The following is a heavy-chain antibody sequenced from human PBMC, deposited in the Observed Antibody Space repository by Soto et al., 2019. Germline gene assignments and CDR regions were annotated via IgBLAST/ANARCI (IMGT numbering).Heavy chain of an antibody. CDR3: ARDGTLYDSRAYYYLY. J-gene: IGHJ4*02. Sequence: QVQLVQSGAEVKKPGSSVKVSCKASGGTFSSYTITWVRQAPGQGLEWMGGITPMFGTPNYAQKFRGRVTIIADESTNTAYMELSSLRSEDTAMYFCARDGTLYDSRAYYYLYWGQGTLVTVSS. CDR1: GGTFSSYT. D-gene: IGHD3-22*01. CDR2: ITPMFGTP. V-gene: IGHV1-69*01.